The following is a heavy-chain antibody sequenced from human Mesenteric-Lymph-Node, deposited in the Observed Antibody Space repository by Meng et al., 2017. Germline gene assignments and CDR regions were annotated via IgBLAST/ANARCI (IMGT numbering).Heavy chain of an antibody. V-gene: IGHV1-46*01. Sequence: ASVKVSCKASGYTFTSYYMHWVRQAPRQGLEWMGIINPSGGSTSYAQKFQGRVTMTRDTSTSTVYMELSSLRSEDTAVYYCARLPAVRGYSYGLQNDYWGQGTLVTVSS. J-gene: IGHJ4*02. D-gene: IGHD5-18*01. CDR1: GYTFTSYY. CDR2: INPSGGST. CDR3: ARLPAVRGYSYGLQNDY.